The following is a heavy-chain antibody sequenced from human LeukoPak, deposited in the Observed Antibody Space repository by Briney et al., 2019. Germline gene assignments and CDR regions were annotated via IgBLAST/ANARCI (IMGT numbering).Heavy chain of an antibody. CDR1: GYTFTHQW. CDR2: IYPRDSDT. D-gene: IGHD3-10*01. V-gene: IGHV5-51*01. CDR3: ARHSDVIGAI. Sequence: GESLKISCKASGYTFTHQWIGCVRQKSGSGLEWMGIIYPRDSDTRYSPSFQGHVSISADTSINTAYLEWSRLEASDTAIYYCARHSDVIGAIWGQGTLVTVSS. J-gene: IGHJ4*02.